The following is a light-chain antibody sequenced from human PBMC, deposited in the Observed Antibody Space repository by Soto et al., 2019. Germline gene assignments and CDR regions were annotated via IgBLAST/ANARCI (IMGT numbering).Light chain of an antibody. CDR2: KAS. J-gene: IGKJ1*01. V-gene: IGKV1-5*03. Sequence: DIQLTQSPSTLSASVGDRVTITCRASQSINGWLAWYQQKPGQAPNLLIYKASTLESGVLSRFSGSGSGTEFTLTVSSLQPDDFATYYCQHYNSYSEAFGQGTKVDIK. CDR3: QHYNSYSEA. CDR1: QSINGW.